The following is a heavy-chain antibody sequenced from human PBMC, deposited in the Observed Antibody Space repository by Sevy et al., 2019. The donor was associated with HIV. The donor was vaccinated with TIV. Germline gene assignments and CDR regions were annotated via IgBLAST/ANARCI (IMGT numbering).Heavy chain of an antibody. CDR2: ISGSGGST. Sequence: GGSLRLSCAASGFTFSGYAMSWVRQAPGKGLEWVSAISGSGGSTYYADSVKGRFTISRDNSKNTLYLQMNSLRAEDTAVYYCAKGRHSSGFEHFDYWGQGTLVTVSS. V-gene: IGHV3-23*01. CDR3: AKGRHSSGFEHFDY. CDR1: GFTFSGYA. D-gene: IGHD6-19*01. J-gene: IGHJ4*02.